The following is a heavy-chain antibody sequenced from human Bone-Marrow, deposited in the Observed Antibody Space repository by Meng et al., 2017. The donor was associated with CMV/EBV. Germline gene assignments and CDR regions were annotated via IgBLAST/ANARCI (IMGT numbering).Heavy chain of an antibody. D-gene: IGHD5-24*01. CDR2: ISSSSSYI. Sequence: GESLKISCAASGFTFSSYSMNWVRQAPGKGLEWVSSISSSSSYIYYADSVKGRFTISRDNAKNSLYLQMNSLRAEDTAVYYCAREVMATMGVYYYGMDVWGQGTTVTGSS. CDR3: AREVMATMGVYYYGMDV. CDR1: GFTFSSYS. J-gene: IGHJ6*01. V-gene: IGHV3-21*01.